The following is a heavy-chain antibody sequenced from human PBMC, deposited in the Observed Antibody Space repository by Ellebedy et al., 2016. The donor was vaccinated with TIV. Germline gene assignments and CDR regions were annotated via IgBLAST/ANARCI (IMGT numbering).Heavy chain of an antibody. CDR1: GFTFSNYE. Sequence: GESLKISCAASGFTFSNYEMNWVRQAPGKGLEWVSYISSSGSTIYYADSVKGRFTISRDNAKNSLYLQMNSLRAEDTAVYYCASQLRYIPYFDDWGQGTLVTVSS. V-gene: IGHV3-48*03. CDR2: ISSSGSTI. CDR3: ASQLRYIPYFDD. D-gene: IGHD3-9*01. J-gene: IGHJ4*02.